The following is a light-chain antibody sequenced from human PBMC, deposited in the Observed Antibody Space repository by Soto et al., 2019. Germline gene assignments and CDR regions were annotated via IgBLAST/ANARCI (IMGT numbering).Light chain of an antibody. J-gene: IGLJ3*02. CDR3: QSFDSSLTGWV. CDR2: ANT. CDR1: SSNIGAGYD. Sequence: QSVLTQPPSVSGAPGQRVTISCTGSSSNIGAGYDVHWYQQLPGTAPTLLISANTDRPSGVPDRFSGSKSGTSASLAITGLQTEDEADYYCQSFDSSLTGWVFGGGTQLTVL. V-gene: IGLV1-40*01.